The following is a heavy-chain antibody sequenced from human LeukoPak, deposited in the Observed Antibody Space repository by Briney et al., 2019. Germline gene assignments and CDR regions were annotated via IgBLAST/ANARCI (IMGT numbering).Heavy chain of an antibody. Sequence: GGSLRLSCAASGFTFSSYEMNWVRQAPGKGLEWVSYISSSGSTIHYADSVKGRFTISRDNAKNSLYLQMNSLRAEDTAVYYCARAYYDILTGYYPFDYWGQGTLVTVSS. J-gene: IGHJ4*02. D-gene: IGHD3-9*01. CDR2: ISSSGSTI. CDR1: GFTFSSYE. V-gene: IGHV3-48*03. CDR3: ARAYYDILTGYYPFDY.